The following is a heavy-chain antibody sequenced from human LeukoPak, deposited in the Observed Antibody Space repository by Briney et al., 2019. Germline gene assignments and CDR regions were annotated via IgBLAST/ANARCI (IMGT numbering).Heavy chain of an antibody. Sequence: GGSLRLSCAASGFTFSSYAMSWARQAPGKGLEWVSAISGSGGSTYYADSVKGRFTISRDNSKNTLYLQMNSLRAEDTAVYYCAKARIRYSSSWYADYWGQGTLVTVSS. CDR1: GFTFSSYA. D-gene: IGHD6-13*01. J-gene: IGHJ4*02. V-gene: IGHV3-23*01. CDR3: AKARIRYSSSWYADY. CDR2: ISGSGGST.